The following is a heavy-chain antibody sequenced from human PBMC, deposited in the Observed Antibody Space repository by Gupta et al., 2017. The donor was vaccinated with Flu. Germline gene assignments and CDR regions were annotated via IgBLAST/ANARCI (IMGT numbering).Heavy chain of an antibody. CDR1: GFTFSSYG. Sequence: QVQLVESGGGVVQPGRSLRLSCAASGFTFSSYGMHWVRQAPGKGLEWVAVISYDGSNKYYADSVKGRFTISRDNSKNTLYLQMNSLRAEDTAVYYCAKANDEYDSSGYYPLDYWGQGTLVTVSS. D-gene: IGHD3-22*01. CDR2: ISYDGSNK. J-gene: IGHJ4*02. CDR3: AKANDEYDSSGYYPLDY. V-gene: IGHV3-30*18.